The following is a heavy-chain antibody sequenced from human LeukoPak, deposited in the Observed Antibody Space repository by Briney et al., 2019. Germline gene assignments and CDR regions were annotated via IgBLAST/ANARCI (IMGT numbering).Heavy chain of an antibody. D-gene: IGHD5/OR15-5a*01. CDR3: AKDHVYDPTAYRPFAY. CDR1: GFTFSNCW. Sequence: GGSLRLSCAASGFTFSNCWMTWARQAPGRGLEWVANIKEDGSEAYYVDSVEGRFTVSRDNAENSLYLQMNSLRAEDTAIYYCAKDHVYDPTAYRPFAYWGQGILVTVS. CDR2: IKEDGSEA. J-gene: IGHJ4*02. V-gene: IGHV3-7*01.